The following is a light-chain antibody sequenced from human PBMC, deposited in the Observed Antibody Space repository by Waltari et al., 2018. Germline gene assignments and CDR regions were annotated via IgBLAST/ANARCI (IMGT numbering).Light chain of an antibody. J-gene: IGLJ2*01. CDR2: EVS. V-gene: IGLV2-14*01. CDR3: SSYTSRNTVV. CDR1: TRDVRTYNS. Sequence: QSALTQPASVSGSPGQSITISCTGTTRDVRTYNSPSWYQQHQRKVPKLMIYEVSSRPPGVSDRFSGSKSGNTASLTISGLQAEDEADYYCSSYTSRNTVVFGGGTKLTVL.